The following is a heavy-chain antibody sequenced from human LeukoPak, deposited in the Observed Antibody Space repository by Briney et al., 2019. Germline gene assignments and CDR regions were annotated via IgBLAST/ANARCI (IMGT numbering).Heavy chain of an antibody. CDR1: GGSFSGYY. CDR3: ASYYYDSSGPFDY. D-gene: IGHD3-22*01. CDR2: INHSGST. V-gene: IGHV4-34*01. J-gene: IGHJ4*02. Sequence: PSETLSLTCAVYGGSFSGYYWSWIRQPPGKGLEWIGEINHSGSTNYNPSLKGRVTILVDTSKNQFSLKLSSVTAADTAVYYCASYYYDSSGPFDYWGQGTLVTVSS.